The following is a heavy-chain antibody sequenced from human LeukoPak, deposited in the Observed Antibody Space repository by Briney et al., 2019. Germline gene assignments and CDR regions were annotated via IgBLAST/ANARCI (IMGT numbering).Heavy chain of an antibody. J-gene: IGHJ5*02. D-gene: IGHD6-6*01. CDR3: ARDGKQLVGYWFDP. V-gene: IGHV1-2*06. CDR1: GYTFTGYY. CDR2: INPNSGGK. Sequence: ASVKVSCKASGYTFTGYYMHWVRQAPGQGLEWMGRINPNSGGKNYAPKFQGRVTMTRDTSISTAYMELSRLRSDDTAVYYCARDGKQLVGYWFDPWGQGTLVTVSS.